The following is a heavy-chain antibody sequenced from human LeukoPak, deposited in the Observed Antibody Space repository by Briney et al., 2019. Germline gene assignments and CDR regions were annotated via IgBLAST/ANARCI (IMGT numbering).Heavy chain of an antibody. CDR2: INHSGST. Sequence: SETLSLTCAVYGGSFSGYYWSWIRQPPGKGLKWIGEINHSGSTNYNPSLKSRVTISIDTSKNQFSLKLSSVTAADTAVYYCATSLYSNYYYYMDVWGKGTTVTVSS. D-gene: IGHD4-11*01. CDR3: ATSLYSNYYYYMDV. V-gene: IGHV4-34*01. J-gene: IGHJ6*03. CDR1: GGSFSGYY.